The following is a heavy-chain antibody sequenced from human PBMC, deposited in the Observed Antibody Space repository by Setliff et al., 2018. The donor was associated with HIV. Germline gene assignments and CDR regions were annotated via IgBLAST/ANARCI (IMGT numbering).Heavy chain of an antibody. D-gene: IGHD6-19*01. CDR2: INPNGDQT. CDR1: GYTFTGFY. CDR3: ARDPRQWLGGIYGNYYMDV. V-gene: IGHV1-2*06. Sequence: ASVKVSCKTSGYTFTGFYINWVRQAPGKGLEWMGRINPNGDQTRPARKFQGRATMATETSITTAYMELTNLRSDDTAVYYCARDPRQWLGGIYGNYYMDVWGKGTTVTVS. J-gene: IGHJ6*03.